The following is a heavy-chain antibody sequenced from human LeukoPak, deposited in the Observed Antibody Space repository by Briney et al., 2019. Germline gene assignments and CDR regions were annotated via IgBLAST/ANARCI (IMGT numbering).Heavy chain of an antibody. CDR2: IKRDGSEK. CDR3: ARGPTRANSSDY. D-gene: IGHD2/OR15-2a*01. V-gene: IGHV3-7*01. CDR1: GFTFSSYS. Sequence: GGSLRLSCAASGFTFSSYSMNWVRQAPGKGLEWVAKIKRDGSEKDYVDSVKGRFTLSRDNAKNSLYLQMNSLRAEDTAVYYCARGPTRANSSDYWGQGTLVTVSS. J-gene: IGHJ4*02.